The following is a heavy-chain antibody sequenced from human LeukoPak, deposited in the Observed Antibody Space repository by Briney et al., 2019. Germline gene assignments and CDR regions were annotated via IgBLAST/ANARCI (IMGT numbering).Heavy chain of an antibody. D-gene: IGHD2-21*02. J-gene: IGHJ4*02. CDR3: ATDRDNSDWQKRFDS. CDR1: GFTFSTYW. V-gene: IGHV3-7*01. CDR2: INQDASEI. Sequence: PGGSLRLSCAASGFTFSTYWVNWYRQAPGKGLEWVGNINQDASEINYVDSVRGRFTISRDNAKNSLHLQMNSLRVEDTAVYYCATDRDNSDWQKRFDSWGQGTLVTVSS.